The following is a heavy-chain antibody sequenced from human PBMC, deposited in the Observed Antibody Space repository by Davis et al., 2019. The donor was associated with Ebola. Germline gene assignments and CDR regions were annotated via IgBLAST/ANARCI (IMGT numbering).Heavy chain of an antibody. CDR1: GGSFSGYY. J-gene: IGHJ4*02. D-gene: IGHD3-22*01. CDR3: ARGGGVMVTL. CDR2: INHSGST. V-gene: IGHV4-34*01. Sequence: SETLSLTCAVYGGSFSGYYWSWIRQPPGKGLEWIGEINHSGSTNYNPSLKSRVTISVDTSKNQFSLKLSSVTAADTAVYYCARGGGVMVTLWGQGTLVTVSS.